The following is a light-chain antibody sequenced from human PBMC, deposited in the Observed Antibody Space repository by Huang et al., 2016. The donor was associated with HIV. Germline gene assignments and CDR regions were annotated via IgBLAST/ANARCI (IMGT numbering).Light chain of an antibody. V-gene: IGKV1-8*01. CDR2: AAS. Sequence: AIRITQSPSSLSASTGDRVTITCRATQDVSNYLAWYQQKAGEAPKLLFYAASTLHSAVPSRFSGSGSGTDFTLTISCLQSEDVATYYCHQYYDYPHTFGQGTRLEI. CDR1: QDVSNY. CDR3: HQYYDYPHT. J-gene: IGKJ5*01.